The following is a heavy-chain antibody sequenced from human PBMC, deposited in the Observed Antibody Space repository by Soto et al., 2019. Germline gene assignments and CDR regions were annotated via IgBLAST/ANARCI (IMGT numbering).Heavy chain of an antibody. CDR2: IYPGDSDT. D-gene: IGHD3-10*01. V-gene: IGHV5-51*01. Sequence: GESLKISRKGSGYSFTSYWIGWVRQMPGKGLEWMGIIYPGDSDTRYSPSFQGQVTISADKSISTAYLQWSSLKASDTAMYYCARQGGGYYYGSGSYGNWFDPWGQGTLVTVSS. J-gene: IGHJ5*02. CDR1: GYSFTSYW. CDR3: ARQGGGYYYGSGSYGNWFDP.